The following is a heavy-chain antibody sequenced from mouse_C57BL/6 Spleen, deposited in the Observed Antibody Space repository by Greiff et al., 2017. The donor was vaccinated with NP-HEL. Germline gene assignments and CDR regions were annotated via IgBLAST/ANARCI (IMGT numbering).Heavy chain of an antibody. Sequence: QIQLVQSGPELKKPGETVKISCKASGYTFTNYGMNWVKQAPGKGLKWMGWINTYTGEPTYADDFKGRFAFSLETSDSTAYLQINNRKNEDTATYFCARDYGSFAYWGQGTLVTVSA. CDR1: GYTFTNYG. D-gene: IGHD2-2*01. V-gene: IGHV9-3-1*01. J-gene: IGHJ3*01. CDR3: ARDYGSFAY. CDR2: INTYTGEP.